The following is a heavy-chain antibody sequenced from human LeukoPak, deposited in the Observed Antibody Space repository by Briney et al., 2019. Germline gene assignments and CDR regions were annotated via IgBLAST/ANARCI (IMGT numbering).Heavy chain of an antibody. Sequence: HPGGSLRLSCSASGFTFSSFAMHWVRQAPGKGLEYVAAISRNGGSTYYADSVKGRFTISRDNSKSTLYLQMSSLRAEDTAVYYCASGSFAYFDYWGQGTLVTVSS. J-gene: IGHJ4*02. CDR1: GFTFSSFA. CDR3: ASGSFAYFDY. CDR2: ISRNGGST. D-gene: IGHD1-26*01. V-gene: IGHV3-64D*09.